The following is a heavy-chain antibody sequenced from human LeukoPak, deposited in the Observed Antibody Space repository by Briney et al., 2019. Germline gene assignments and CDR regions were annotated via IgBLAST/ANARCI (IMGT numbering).Heavy chain of an antibody. CDR2: IYYSGNT. CDR1: GGSISSYY. V-gene: IGHV4-59*01. J-gene: IGHJ4*02. CDR3: ARVRVGGTFYYFDY. Sequence: SETLSLTCIVSGGSISSYYWSWIRQPPGKGLEWIGYIYYSGNTNYNPSLDSRATLSVDTSKNQFSLRLTSVTAADTAVYYCARVRVGGTFYYFDYWGQGTLVTVSS. D-gene: IGHD2/OR15-2a*01.